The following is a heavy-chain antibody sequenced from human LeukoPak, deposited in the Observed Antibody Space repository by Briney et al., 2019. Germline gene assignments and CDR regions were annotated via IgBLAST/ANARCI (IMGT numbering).Heavy chain of an antibody. Sequence: GASVKVSCKASGYTFNNNGISWVRQAPGQRLEWMGWINAGNGNTKYSQKFQGRVTMTRDTSTSTVYMELSSLRSEDTAVYYCARDQYYDFWSGYGYYYGMDVWGQGTTVTVSS. J-gene: IGHJ6*02. CDR1: GYTFNNNG. D-gene: IGHD3-3*01. CDR3: ARDQYYDFWSGYGYYYGMDV. CDR2: INAGNGNT. V-gene: IGHV1-18*01.